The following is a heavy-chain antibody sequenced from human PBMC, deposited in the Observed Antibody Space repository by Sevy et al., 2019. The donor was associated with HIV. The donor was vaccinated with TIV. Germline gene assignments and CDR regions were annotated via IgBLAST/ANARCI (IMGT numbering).Heavy chain of an antibody. D-gene: IGHD1-26*01. Sequence: SENLSLTCTVSGGSITSLYWNWVRQPPGKGLEWVAYIYYNGHINYNPSLKSRVTLSLDTSKNQFSLRLSSVTAADTAMYYCGGENAWGRGYSWGQGTLVTVSS. CDR3: GGENAWGRGYS. J-gene: IGHJ4*02. CDR2: IYYNGHI. V-gene: IGHV4-59*08. CDR1: GGSITSLY.